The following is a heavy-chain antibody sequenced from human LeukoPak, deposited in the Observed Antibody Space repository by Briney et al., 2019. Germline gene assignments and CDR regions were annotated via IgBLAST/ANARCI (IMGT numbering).Heavy chain of an antibody. Sequence: GGSLRLSCAASGFTFSSYWMTWVSQAPGKGLEWVANINQDGSEKFYVDSVKGRFTISRDNAKNSVYLQMNSLRAEDTAVYYCARRAFGVVPDYWGQGTLVTVSS. CDR1: GFTFSSYW. CDR3: ARRAFGVVPDY. CDR2: INQDGSEK. V-gene: IGHV3-7*01. J-gene: IGHJ4*02. D-gene: IGHD3-3*01.